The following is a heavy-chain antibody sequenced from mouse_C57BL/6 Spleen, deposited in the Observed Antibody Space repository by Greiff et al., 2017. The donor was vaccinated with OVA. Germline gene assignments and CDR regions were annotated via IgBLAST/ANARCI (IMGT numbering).Heavy chain of an antibody. Sequence: QLQESGPELVKPGASVKISCKASGYSFTDYNMNWVKQSNGKSLEWIGVINPNYGTTSYNQKFKGKATLTVDQSSSTAYMQLNSLTSEDSAVYYCARGNYDDAYWYFDVWGTGTTVTVSS. V-gene: IGHV1-39*01. CDR3: ARGNYDDAYWYFDV. CDR1: GYSFTDYN. J-gene: IGHJ1*03. D-gene: IGHD2-4*01. CDR2: INPNYGTT.